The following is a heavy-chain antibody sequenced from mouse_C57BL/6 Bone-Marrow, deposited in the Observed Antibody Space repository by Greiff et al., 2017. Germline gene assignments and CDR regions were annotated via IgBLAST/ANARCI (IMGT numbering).Heavy chain of an antibody. CDR3: AGEYYGSSCFDY. CDR2: INPYNGDT. Sequence: DVQLQESGPELVKPGASVKLSCKASGYSFTGYFMHWVKQSHGKSLEWIGRINPYNGDTFYNQKFKGKATLTVDKSSSTAHMELLSLNSVDFAVYYCAGEYYGSSCFDYWGQGTTLTGAS. CDR1: GYSFTGYF. D-gene: IGHD1-1*01. J-gene: IGHJ2*01. V-gene: IGHV1-37*01.